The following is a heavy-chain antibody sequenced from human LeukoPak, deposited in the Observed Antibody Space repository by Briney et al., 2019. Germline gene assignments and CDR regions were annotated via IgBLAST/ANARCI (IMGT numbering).Heavy chain of an antibody. J-gene: IGHJ3*02. CDR1: GFTFSSYE. CDR2: ISSSGSTI. D-gene: IGHD5-12*01. V-gene: IGHV3-48*03. Sequence: GSLRLSCAASGFTFSSYEMNWVRQAPGKGLEWVSYISSSGSTIYYADSVKGRFTISRDNAKNSLYLQMNSLRAEDTAVYYCARLPRYSGYDLNAFDIWGQGTMVTVSS. CDR3: ARLPRYSGYDLNAFDI.